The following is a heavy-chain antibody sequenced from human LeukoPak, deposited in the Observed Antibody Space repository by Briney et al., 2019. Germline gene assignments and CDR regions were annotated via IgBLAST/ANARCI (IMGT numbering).Heavy chain of an antibody. V-gene: IGHV4-39*01. CDR1: GGSISSSSYY. CDR3: ARQPRVVVVAATQNWFDP. CDR2: IYYSGST. J-gene: IGHJ5*02. D-gene: IGHD2-15*01. Sequence: PSETLSLTCTVSGGSISSSSYYWGWIRQPPGKGLEWIGSIYYSGSTYYNPSLKSRVTISVDTSKNQFSLKLSSVTAADTAVYYCARQPRVVVVAATQNWFDPWGQGTLVTVSS.